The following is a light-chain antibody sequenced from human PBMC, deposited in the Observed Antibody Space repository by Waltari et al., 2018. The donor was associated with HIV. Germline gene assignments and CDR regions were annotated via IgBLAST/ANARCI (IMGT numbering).Light chain of an antibody. CDR1: RSNTAQNA. V-gene: IGLV1-36*01. J-gene: IGLJ3*02. CDR3: AAWDDNLNAML. CDR2: FDV. Sequence: QSALTQPPSVSAAPRQRVTISCSGTRSNTAQNAVNWYRQFPGTTPTLLIYFDVLLSSGVADRFSASKYGTSASLAISGLQSEDEADYYCAAWDDNLNAMLFGGGTRLTVL.